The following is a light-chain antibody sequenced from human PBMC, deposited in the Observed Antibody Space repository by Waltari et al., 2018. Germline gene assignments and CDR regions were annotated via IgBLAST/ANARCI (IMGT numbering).Light chain of an antibody. Sequence: EIVLTQSPGTLSLSPGERATLSCRASQRVSKYLAWYQQGPGQAPRLLIYAASTRATGIPDRFSGSGSGTDFSLTISRLEPEDFAVYYCQNHERLPATFGQGTKVEIK. J-gene: IGKJ1*01. CDR2: AAS. CDR3: QNHERLPAT. CDR1: QRVSKY. V-gene: IGKV3-20*01.